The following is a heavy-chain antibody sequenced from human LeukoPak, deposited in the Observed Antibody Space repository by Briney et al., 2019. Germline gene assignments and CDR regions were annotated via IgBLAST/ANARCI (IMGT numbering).Heavy chain of an antibody. V-gene: IGHV3-21*01. J-gene: IGHJ6*02. D-gene: IGHD3-10*01. CDR1: GFTFSSYS. Sequence: GGSLRLSCAASGFTFSSYSMNWVRQAPGKGLEWVSSISSSSSYIYYADSVKGRFTISRDNAKNSLYLQMNSLRAEDTAVYYCARDSGVRLVSGPVFGYYGMDVWGQGTTVTVSS. CDR2: ISSSSSYI. CDR3: ARDSGVRLVSGPVFGYYGMDV.